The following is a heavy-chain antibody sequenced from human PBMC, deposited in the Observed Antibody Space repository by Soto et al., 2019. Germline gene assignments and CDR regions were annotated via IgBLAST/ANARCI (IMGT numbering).Heavy chain of an antibody. Sequence: PSETLSLTCAVYGGSFSGYYWSWIRQPPGKGLEWIGVINHSGSTTYNPSLKSRVTISVDTSKNQFSLKLSSVTAADTAVYYCARGRECYDILTGYYLKGHRAYYMDVWGKGTTVTVSS. J-gene: IGHJ6*03. V-gene: IGHV4-34*01. CDR3: ARGRECYDILTGYYLKGHRAYYMDV. CDR2: INHSGST. CDR1: GGSFSGYY. D-gene: IGHD3-9*01.